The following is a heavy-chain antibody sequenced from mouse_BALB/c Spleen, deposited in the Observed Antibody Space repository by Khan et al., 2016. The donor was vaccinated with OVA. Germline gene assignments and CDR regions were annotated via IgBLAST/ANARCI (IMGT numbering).Heavy chain of an antibody. V-gene: IGHV3-2*02. CDR3: ARSIMAN. Sequence: EVQLQESGPGLVKPSQSLSLTCTVTGYSITSDYAWNWIRQFPGNKLEWMGYISYSGSTSYNPSLKSRISITRDQSKNQFFLQLNSVPTEDTATYYGARSIMANWGQGTTLTVSS. CDR2: ISYSGST. J-gene: IGHJ2*01. CDR1: GYSITSDYA.